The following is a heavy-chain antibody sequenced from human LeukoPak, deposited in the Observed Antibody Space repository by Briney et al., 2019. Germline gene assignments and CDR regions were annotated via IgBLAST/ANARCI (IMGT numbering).Heavy chain of an antibody. D-gene: IGHD6-13*01. CDR3: ARDIASYGMDV. Sequence: KPSETLSLTCTVSGGPISSGGYYWSWIRQHPGKGLEWIGYIYYSGSTYYNPSLKSRVTISVDTSKNQFSLKLSSVTAADTAVYYCARDIASYGMDVWGQGTTVTVSS. CDR1: GGPISSGGYY. CDR2: IYYSGST. V-gene: IGHV4-31*03. J-gene: IGHJ6*02.